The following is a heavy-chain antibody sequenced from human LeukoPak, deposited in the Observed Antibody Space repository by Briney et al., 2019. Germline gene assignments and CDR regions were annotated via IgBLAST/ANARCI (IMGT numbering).Heavy chain of an antibody. CDR3: ARVGYYESSGYYEY. V-gene: IGHV1-2*06. J-gene: IGHJ4*02. D-gene: IGHD3-22*01. Sequence: ASVKVSCKASGYTFTSYGISWVRQAPGQGLEWMGRINPNSGGTNYAQKFQGRVTMTRDTSISTVYMELSRLRSDDTAVYYCARVGYYESSGYYEYWGQGTLVTVSS. CDR2: INPNSGGT. CDR1: GYTFTSYG.